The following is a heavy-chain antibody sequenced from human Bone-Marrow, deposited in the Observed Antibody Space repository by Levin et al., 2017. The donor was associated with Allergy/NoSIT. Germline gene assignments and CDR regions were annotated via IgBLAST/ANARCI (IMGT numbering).Heavy chain of an antibody. D-gene: IGHD2-2*03. CDR1: GDTFSSNS. CDR3: AGDLGYLGPINWFDS. V-gene: IGHV1-69*06. CDR2: LIPMFGTP. Sequence: SVKVSCTASGDTFSSNSISWVRQAPGQGLEWMGGLIPMFGTPNYAQKFQDRLTITADTSMTTGFMELSSLRLEDTAVYYCAGDLGYLGPINWFDSWGQGTVVIVSS. J-gene: IGHJ5*01.